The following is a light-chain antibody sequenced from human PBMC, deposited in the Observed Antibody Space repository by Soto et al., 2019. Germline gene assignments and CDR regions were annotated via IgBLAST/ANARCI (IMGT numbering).Light chain of an antibody. CDR3: QHRSNWPLT. V-gene: IGKV3-11*01. J-gene: IGKJ4*01. CDR1: QNISSY. CDR2: DAS. Sequence: EIVLPQSPPTLSLSPGERATLSCRASQNISSYLVWYQQIPGQTPRLLIYDASNRAAGIPARFSGSGSGTDFTLTISSLQPEDFAVYFCQHRSNWPLTFGGGTKVEI.